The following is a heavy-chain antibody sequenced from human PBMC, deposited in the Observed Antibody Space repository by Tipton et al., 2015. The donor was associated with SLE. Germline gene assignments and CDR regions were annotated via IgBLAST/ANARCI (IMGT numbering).Heavy chain of an antibody. J-gene: IGHJ4*02. CDR2: IYYSGST. V-gene: IGHV4-59*05. Sequence: TLSLTCTVSGGSISSHYWSWIRQPPGKGLEWIGSIYYSGSTFYNPSLKSRVTISVDTSKNQFSLKLNSVTAADTAVYYCARGYVGYFDYWGQGTLVTVSS. D-gene: IGHD2-2*01. CDR1: GGSISSHY. CDR3: ARGYVGYFDY.